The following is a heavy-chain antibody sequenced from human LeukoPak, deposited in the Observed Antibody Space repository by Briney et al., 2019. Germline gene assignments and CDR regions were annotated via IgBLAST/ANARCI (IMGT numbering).Heavy chain of an antibody. V-gene: IGHV4-39*07. CDR1: GGSISSSSYY. J-gene: IGHJ4*02. Sequence: PSETLSLTCTVSGGSISSSSYYWGWIRQPPGKGLEWIGSIYYSGSTNYNPSLKSRVTISVDTSKNQFSLQLNSVTPEDTAVYYCASRSLYSWGQGTLVTVSS. D-gene: IGHD3-16*02. CDR3: ASRSLYS. CDR2: IYYSGST.